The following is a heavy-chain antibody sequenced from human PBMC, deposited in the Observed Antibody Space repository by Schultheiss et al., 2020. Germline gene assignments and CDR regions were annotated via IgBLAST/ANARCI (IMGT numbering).Heavy chain of an antibody. Sequence: SVKVCCKASGGTFSSYAISWVRQAPGQGLEWMGGIIPIFGTANYAQKFQGRVTITADKSTSTAYMELSSLRSEDTAVYYCASTGLNYDILTGSDPHPTYYYGMDVWGQGTTVTVAS. D-gene: IGHD3-9*01. CDR2: IIPIFGTA. CDR3: ASTGLNYDILTGSDPHPTYYYGMDV. V-gene: IGHV1-69*06. J-gene: IGHJ6*02. CDR1: GGTFSSYA.